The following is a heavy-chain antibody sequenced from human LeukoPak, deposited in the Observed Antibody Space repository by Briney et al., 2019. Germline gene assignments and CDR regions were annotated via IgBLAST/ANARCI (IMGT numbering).Heavy chain of an antibody. CDR2: IWYDGSNK. CDR1: GFTFSSYG. D-gene: IGHD3/OR15-3a*01. V-gene: IGHV3-33*01. CDR3: ASGHRTGYSTMDNRFDP. Sequence: GGSLRLSCAASGFTFSSYGMHWVRQAPGRGLEWVAVIWYDGSNKYYADSVKGRFTISRDNSKNTLYLQMNSLRAEDTAVYYCASGHRTGYSTMDNRFDPWGQGTLVTVSS. J-gene: IGHJ5*02.